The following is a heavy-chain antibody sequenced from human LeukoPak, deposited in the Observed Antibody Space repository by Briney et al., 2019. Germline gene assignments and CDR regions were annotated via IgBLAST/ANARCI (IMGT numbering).Heavy chain of an antibody. CDR1: GFTVSSNY. CDR3: ATSGWGYYYYGMDV. V-gene: IGHV3-53*01. J-gene: IGHJ6*02. Sequence: GGSLRLSCAASGFTVSSNYMSWVRQAPGKGLEWVSVIYSGGSTYYADSVKGRFTISRDNSKNTLYLQMNSLRAEDTAVYYCATSGWGYYYYGMDVWGQGTTVAVSS. D-gene: IGHD6-19*01. CDR2: IYSGGST.